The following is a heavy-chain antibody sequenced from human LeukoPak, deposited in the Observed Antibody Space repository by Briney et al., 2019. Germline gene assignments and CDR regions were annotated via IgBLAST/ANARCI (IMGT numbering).Heavy chain of an antibody. D-gene: IGHD1-26*01. CDR1: GGSFSSYY. Sequence: PSETLSLTCTVSGGSFSSYYWTWIRQPAGKGLEWIGRIYNSGTTNYSPSLESRVTMSLDTSKNWFSLSLSSVTAADTAVYYCARDRLGATGHWRIDVWGRGTLVTVSS. CDR3: ARDRLGATGHWRIDV. V-gene: IGHV4-4*07. J-gene: IGHJ2*01. CDR2: IYNSGTT.